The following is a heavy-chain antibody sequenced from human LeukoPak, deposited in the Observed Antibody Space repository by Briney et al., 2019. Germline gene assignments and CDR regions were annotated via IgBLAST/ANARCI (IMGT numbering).Heavy chain of an antibody. J-gene: IGHJ5*02. V-gene: IGHV3-49*03. CDR2: IRSKAYGGTT. CDR1: GFTFGDYA. Sequence: GGSLRLSCTASGFTFGDYAMSWFRQAPGKGLEWVGFIRSKAYGGTTVYAASVKGRFTISRDDSKSIAYLQMNSLKTEDTAVYYCTSQRITMVRVNWFDPWGQGTLVTVSS. CDR3: TSQRITMVRVNWFDP. D-gene: IGHD3-10*01.